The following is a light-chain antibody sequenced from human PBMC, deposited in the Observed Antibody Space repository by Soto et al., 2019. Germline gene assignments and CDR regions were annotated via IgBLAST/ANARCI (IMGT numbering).Light chain of an antibody. CDR3: QQYKNWNTVYS. J-gene: IGKJ2*01. CDR1: QSVNSR. Sequence: EIVMTQSPATLSVSPGERVTLFCRASQSVNSRLAWYQHKPAQAPRLLIYDASTPAPGIPARFSGSGSGTEFTLTISSLQSEDFAVYYCQQYKNWNTVYSFGQGTKLEIK. CDR2: DAS. V-gene: IGKV3-15*01.